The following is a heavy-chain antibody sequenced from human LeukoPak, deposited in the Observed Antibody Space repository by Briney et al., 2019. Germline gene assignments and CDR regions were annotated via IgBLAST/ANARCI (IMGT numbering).Heavy chain of an antibody. D-gene: IGHD6-19*01. V-gene: IGHV4-59*01. J-gene: IGHJ4*02. CDR2: IYYSGST. Sequence: SETLSLTCTVSGGSISSYYWSWIRQPPGKGLEWIGYIYYSGSTNHNPSLKSRVTISVDTSKNQFSLKLSSVTAADTAVYYCARAPIWIAVAGVFDYWGQGTLVTVSS. CDR3: ARAPIWIAVAGVFDY. CDR1: GGSISSYY.